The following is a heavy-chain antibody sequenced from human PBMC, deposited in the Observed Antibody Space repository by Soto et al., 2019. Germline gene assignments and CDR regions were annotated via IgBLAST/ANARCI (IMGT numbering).Heavy chain of an antibody. CDR1: GYTFTSYA. Sequence: QVQLVQSGAEEKKPGASVKVSCKASGYTFTSYAMHWVRQAPGQRLEWMGWINAGNGNTKYSQKFQGRVTITRDTSASTAYMELSSLRSEDTALYYCARVRGWYNWFDPWGQGTLVTVSS. J-gene: IGHJ5*02. CDR3: ARVRGWYNWFDP. V-gene: IGHV1-3*05. CDR2: INAGNGNT.